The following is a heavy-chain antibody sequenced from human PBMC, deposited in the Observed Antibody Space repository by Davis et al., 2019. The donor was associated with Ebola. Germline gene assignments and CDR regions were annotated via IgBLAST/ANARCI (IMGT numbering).Heavy chain of an antibody. CDR3: ARDTVTTNPYYYYYGMDV. CDR1: GFTFSDYY. D-gene: IGHD4-17*01. Sequence: GGSLRLSCAASGFTFSDYYMSWIRQAPRKGLEWVSYISSSGSTIYYADSVKGRFTISRDNAKNSLYLQMNSLRAEDTAVYYCARDTVTTNPYYYYYGMDVWGQGTTVTVSS. J-gene: IGHJ6*02. CDR2: ISSSGSTI. V-gene: IGHV3-11*01.